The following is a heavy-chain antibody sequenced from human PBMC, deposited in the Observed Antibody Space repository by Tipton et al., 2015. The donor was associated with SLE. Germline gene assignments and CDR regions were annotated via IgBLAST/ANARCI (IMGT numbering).Heavy chain of an antibody. CDR2: VHYSGST. CDR3: ARHIVVVPEAFDI. J-gene: IGHJ3*02. Sequence: TLSLTCTVSRGSITSYYWSWIRQPPGKGLEWIAYVHYSGSTNYNPSLKSRVTISVDTSKNQFSLKLSSVTAADTAVYYCARHIVVVPEAFDIWGQGTMVTVSS. CDR1: RGSITSYY. D-gene: IGHD2-21*01. V-gene: IGHV4-59*08.